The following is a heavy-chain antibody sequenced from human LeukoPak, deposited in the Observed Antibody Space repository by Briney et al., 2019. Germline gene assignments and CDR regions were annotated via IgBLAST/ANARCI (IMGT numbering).Heavy chain of an antibody. Sequence: PSETLSLTCTVSGGSLSSYYWTWIRQPPGKGLEWIGYIYYSGNTNYNPSLKSRVTISVDTSKNQFSLKLSSVTAADTAVYYCARLGGGQYYYDSSARWLDPWGQGTLVTVSS. V-gene: IGHV4-59*08. CDR3: ARLGGGQYYYDSSARWLDP. J-gene: IGHJ5*02. D-gene: IGHD3-22*01. CDR2: IYYSGNT. CDR1: GGSLSSYY.